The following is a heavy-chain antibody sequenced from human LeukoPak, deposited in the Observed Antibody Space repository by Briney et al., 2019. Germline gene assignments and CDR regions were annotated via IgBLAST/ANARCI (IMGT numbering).Heavy chain of an antibody. J-gene: IGHJ4*02. V-gene: IGHV3-23*01. CDR3: GKTTVGYSSGQKPAWPVDF. CDR2: IFGSGGSP. D-gene: IGHD5-18*01. CDR1: EFTFGSHA. Sequence: PGGSLRLSCEASEFTFGSHAMYWVRQAPGKGLEWVAGIFGSGGSPHYADSVKGRFTISRDNPRNTVYLQINSLRDDDTAVYYCGKTTVGYSSGQKPAWPVDFWGQGTLVTVSS.